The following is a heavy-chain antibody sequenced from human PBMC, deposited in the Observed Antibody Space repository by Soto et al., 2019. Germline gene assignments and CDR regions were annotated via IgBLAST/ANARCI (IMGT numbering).Heavy chain of an antibody. CDR1: GFTFSSYA. D-gene: IGHD5-18*01. J-gene: IGHJ6*02. CDR3: VSSFGYDLSPSLCYYGMDG. V-gene: IGHV3-30-3*01. Sequence: PGGSLRLSCAASGFTFSSYAMHWVRQAPGKGLEWVAVISYDGSNKYYADSVKGRFTISRDNSKNTLYLQMNSLRAEDTAVYYCVSSFGYDLSPSLCYYGMDGWGQGNTVTVSS. CDR2: ISYDGSNK.